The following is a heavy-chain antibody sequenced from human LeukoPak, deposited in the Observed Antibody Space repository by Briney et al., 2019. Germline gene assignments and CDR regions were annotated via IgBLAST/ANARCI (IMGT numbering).Heavy chain of an antibody. J-gene: IGHJ4*02. D-gene: IGHD1-26*01. CDR1: GCTFSSYC. CDR3: VSEELPRY. Sequence: PGGSLRLSCAASGCTFSSYCRHWVRQAPGKGLEWVAVIWYDGSNKYYAHSVKGRFTIPRDHSKNTLYLQMHSLGAEDTAVYYCVSEELPRYWGQGTLVTVPS. CDR2: IWYDGSNK. V-gene: IGHV3-33*01.